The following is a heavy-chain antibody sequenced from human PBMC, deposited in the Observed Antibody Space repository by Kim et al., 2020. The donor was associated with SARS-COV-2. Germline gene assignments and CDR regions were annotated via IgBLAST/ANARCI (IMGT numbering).Heavy chain of an antibody. CDR2: ISSSGSTI. D-gene: IGHD3-10*01. Sequence: GGSLRLSCAASGFTFSDYYMSWIRQAPGKGLEWVSYISSSGSTIYYADSVKGRFTISRDNAKNSLYLQMNSLRAEDTAVYYCARVGVGVVVPAAISKYYYGSGSYYPSNAPFDYWGQGTLVTVYS. CDR3: ARVGVGVVVPAAISKYYYGSGSYYPSNAPFDY. J-gene: IGHJ4*02. V-gene: IGHV3-11*01. CDR1: GFTFSDYY.